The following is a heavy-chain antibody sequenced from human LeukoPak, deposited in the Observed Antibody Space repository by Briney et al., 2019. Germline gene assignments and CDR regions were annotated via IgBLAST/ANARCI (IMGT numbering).Heavy chain of an antibody. D-gene: IGHD5-18*01. J-gene: IGHJ4*02. CDR2: IYYSGTT. Sequence: SETLSLTCTVSGGSISSYYWSWIRQSAGKGLEYIGRIYYSGTTYSNPSLKSRVTISVDTSKTQFSLRLTSVTAADTAVYYCAGDSGYSYGRFDYWGQGTLVTVSS. CDR3: AGDSGYSYGRFDY. V-gene: IGHV4-4*07. CDR1: GGSISSYY.